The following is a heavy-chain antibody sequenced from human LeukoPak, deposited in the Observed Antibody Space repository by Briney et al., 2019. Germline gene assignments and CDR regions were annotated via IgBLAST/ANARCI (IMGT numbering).Heavy chain of an antibody. D-gene: IGHD3-16*01. CDR3: ARIRIGDSRGLDY. V-gene: IGHV4-59*01. J-gene: IGHJ4*02. CDR1: GGSISSYY. Sequence: PSETLSLTCTVSGGSISSYYRSWIRQPPGKGLEWIGYIYYSGSTNYNPSLKSRVTISVDTSKNQFSLKLSSVTAADTAVYYCARIRIGDSRGLDYWGQGTLVTVSS. CDR2: IYYSGST.